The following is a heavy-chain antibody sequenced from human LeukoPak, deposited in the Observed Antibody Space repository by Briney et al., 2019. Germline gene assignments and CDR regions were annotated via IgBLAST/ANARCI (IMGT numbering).Heavy chain of an antibody. CDR3: ARTYGSGSYWDY. Sequence: GGSLRLSCAASGFTFSSYEMNWVRQAPGKGLEWVSYISSSGSTIYYADSVKGRFTISRDNAKNSLYLQMNSLRAEDTAVYYCARTYGSGSYWDYWGQGTLVTVSS. CDR2: ISSSGSTI. D-gene: IGHD3-10*01. CDR1: GFTFSSYE. J-gene: IGHJ4*02. V-gene: IGHV3-48*03.